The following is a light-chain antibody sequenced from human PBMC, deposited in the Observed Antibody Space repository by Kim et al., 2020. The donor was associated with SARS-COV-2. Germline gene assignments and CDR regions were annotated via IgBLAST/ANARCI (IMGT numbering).Light chain of an antibody. CDR1: KLGDRY. CDR2: QDT. Sequence: GSPGQKASITCSGDKLGDRYTSWYQQRPGQSPLLVIYQDTKRPSGIPARFSGSTSGNTATLTITGAQAMDEADYFCQAWDNSALYVFGPGTKVTVL. CDR3: QAWDNSALYV. J-gene: IGLJ1*01. V-gene: IGLV3-1*01.